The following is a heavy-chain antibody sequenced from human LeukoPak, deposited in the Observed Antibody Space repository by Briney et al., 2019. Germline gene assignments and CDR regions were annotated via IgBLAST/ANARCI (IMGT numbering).Heavy chain of an antibody. D-gene: IGHD2/OR15-2a*01. CDR1: GLTLSNYY. J-gene: IGHJ4*02. V-gene: IGHV3-11*04. CDR2: ISNIGSTT. Sequence: GGSLRLSCAASGLTLSNYYMSWIRQAPGKGLEWVSYISNIGSTTHHADSVKRRFTISRDNAKNSLYLQMNSLRAEDTAVYYCASDISNRGFDYWGQGTLVTVSS. CDR3: ASDISNRGFDY.